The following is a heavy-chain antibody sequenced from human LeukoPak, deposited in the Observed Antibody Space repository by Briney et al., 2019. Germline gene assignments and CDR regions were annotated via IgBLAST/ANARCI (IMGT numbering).Heavy chain of an antibody. CDR1: GFTFSSYA. J-gene: IGHJ4*02. CDR2: ISSNGGST. D-gene: IGHD3-10*01. V-gene: IGHV3-64*01. Sequence: GGSLRLSCAASGFTFSSYAMHWVRQAPGKGLEYVSAISSNGGSTYYANSVKGRFTISRDDSKNTLYLQMGSLRAEDMAVYYCARDGFALEGRPPSYWGQGTLVTVSS. CDR3: ARDGFALEGRPPSY.